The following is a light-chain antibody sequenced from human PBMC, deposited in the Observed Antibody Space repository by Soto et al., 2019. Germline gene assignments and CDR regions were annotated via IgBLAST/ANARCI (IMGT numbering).Light chain of an antibody. CDR1: QTVERW. V-gene: IGKV1-5*01. CDR3: QQYKVYPYT. Sequence: DIQMTQSPSTLSASVGDRVIITCRASQTVERWMAWYQQKPGKAPKLLISDVSTLERGVPSRFSGSGSATEFTLTISGLQPDDFATYYCQQYKVYPYTFGQGTRLDI. J-gene: IGKJ2*01. CDR2: DVS.